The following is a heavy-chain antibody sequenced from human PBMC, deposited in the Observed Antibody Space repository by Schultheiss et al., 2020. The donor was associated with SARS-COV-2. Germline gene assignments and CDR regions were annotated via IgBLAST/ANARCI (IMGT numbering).Heavy chain of an antibody. J-gene: IGHJ6*02. CDR3: AREQAYCGGDCQPPYYYYGMDV. D-gene: IGHD2-21*02. Sequence: SQTLSLTCTVSGGSISSSSYYWGWIRQPPGKGLEWIGSIYYSGSTNYNPSLKSRVTMSVDTSKNQFSLKLSSVTAADTAVYYCAREQAYCGGDCQPPYYYYGMDVWGQGTTVTVSS. V-gene: IGHV4-39*07. CDR1: GGSISSSSYY. CDR2: IYYSGST.